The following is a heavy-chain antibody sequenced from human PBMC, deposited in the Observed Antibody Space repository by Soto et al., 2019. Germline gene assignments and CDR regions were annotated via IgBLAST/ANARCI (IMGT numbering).Heavy chain of an antibody. J-gene: IGHJ6*02. CDR3: ARPNIAAAGTLMDYYYGMDV. CDR2: FDPEDGEI. V-gene: IGHV1-24*01. D-gene: IGHD6-13*01. CDR1: GYTLTELS. Sequence: ASVKVSCKVSGYTLTELSMHWVRQAPGKGLEWMGGFDPEDGEIIYAQKFQGRVTMTEDTSTDTAYMELSSLRSEDTAVYYFARPNIAAAGTLMDYYYGMDVWGQGTTVTVSS.